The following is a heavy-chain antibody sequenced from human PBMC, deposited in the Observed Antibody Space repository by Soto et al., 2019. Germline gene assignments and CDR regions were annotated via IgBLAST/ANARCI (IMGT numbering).Heavy chain of an antibody. CDR1: GFTVSSNY. CDR3: ALPWALADSSGPFDY. CDR2: IYSGGST. D-gene: IGHD6-19*01. J-gene: IGHJ4*02. Sequence: GGSLRLSCAASGFTVSSNYMSWVRQAPGKGLEWVSVIYSGGSTYYADSVKGRFTISRDNSKNTLYLQMNSLRAEDTAVYYCALPWALADSSGPFDYWGQGTLVTVSS. V-gene: IGHV3-53*01.